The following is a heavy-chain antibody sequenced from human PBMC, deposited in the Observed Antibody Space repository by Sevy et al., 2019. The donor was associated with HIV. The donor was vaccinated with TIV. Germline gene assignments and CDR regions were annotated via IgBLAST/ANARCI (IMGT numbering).Heavy chain of an antibody. J-gene: IGHJ4*02. D-gene: IGHD3-10*01. V-gene: IGHV4-59*01. CDR2: IYYSGST. CDR1: GGSISNSY. CDR3: ARGGGYYISGSL. Sequence: SETLSLTCTVSGGSISNSYWSWIRQPPGKGLEWIGYIYYSGSTNYNPSLKSRVTMSIDTSKNQFSLNLSSVTAADTSVYYCARGGGYYISGSLWGQGTLLTVSS.